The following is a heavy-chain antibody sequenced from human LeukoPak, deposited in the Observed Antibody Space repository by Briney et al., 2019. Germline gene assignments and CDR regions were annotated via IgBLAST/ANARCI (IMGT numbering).Heavy chain of an antibody. CDR3: ARDQLGGYPLDY. CDR1: GFTFSNYA. Sequence: GGSLRLSCAASGFTFSNYAMSWVRQAPGKGLKWVATVNDNGAAIYYADSVKGRFTISRDNAKNSLYLQMNSLRAEDTAVYYCARDQLGGYPLDYWGQGTLVTVSS. V-gene: IGHV3-11*04. CDR2: VNDNGAAI. J-gene: IGHJ4*02. D-gene: IGHD1-1*01.